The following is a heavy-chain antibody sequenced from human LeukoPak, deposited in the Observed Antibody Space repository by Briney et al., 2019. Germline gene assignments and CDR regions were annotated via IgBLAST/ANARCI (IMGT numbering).Heavy chain of an antibody. CDR2: IYYSGST. J-gene: IGHJ4*02. CDR1: GGSISSYY. D-gene: IGHD3-10*01. V-gene: IGHV4-59*08. CDR3: ARLRWWFGELHYFDY. Sequence: SETLSLTCTVSGGSISSYYWSWIRQPPGKGLEWIGYIYYSGSTNYNPSLKSRVTISVDASKNQFSLKLSSVTAADTAVYYCARLRWWFGELHYFDYWGQGTLVTVSS.